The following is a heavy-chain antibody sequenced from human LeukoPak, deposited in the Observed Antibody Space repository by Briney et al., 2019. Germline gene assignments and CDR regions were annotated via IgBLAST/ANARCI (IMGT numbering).Heavy chain of an antibody. Sequence: PGRSLRLSCAASGFTFSSYGMHWVRQAPGKGLEWVSSISSSSSYIYYADSVKGRFTIPRDNAKNSLYLQMNSLRAEDTAVYYCARGRYSSSWTADHYFDYWGQGTLVTVSS. CDR1: GFTFSSYG. J-gene: IGHJ4*02. CDR3: ARGRYSSSWTADHYFDY. CDR2: ISSSSSYI. V-gene: IGHV3-21*01. D-gene: IGHD6-13*01.